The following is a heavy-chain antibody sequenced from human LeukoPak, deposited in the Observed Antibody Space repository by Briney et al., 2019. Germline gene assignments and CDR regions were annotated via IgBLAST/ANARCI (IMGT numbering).Heavy chain of an antibody. V-gene: IGHV4-4*07. CDR2: IHTSGST. D-gene: IGHD3-3*01. CDR1: GGSTSNYF. CDR3: ARDPEGHGYYFDY. J-gene: IGHJ4*02. Sequence: SETLSLTCTVSGGSTSNYFCTWLRQSAGKGLEWIGRIHTSGSTNYNPSLKSRVSMSVDTSKNQFSLELSSVTAADTAVYYCARDPEGHGYYFDYWGQGALVTVSS.